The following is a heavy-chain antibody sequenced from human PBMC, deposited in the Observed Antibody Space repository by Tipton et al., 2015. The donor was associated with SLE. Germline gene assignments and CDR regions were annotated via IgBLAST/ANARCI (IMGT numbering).Heavy chain of an antibody. CDR2: VYYSGST. CDR1: GASIGSSNYY. V-gene: IGHV4-61*01. Sequence: TLSLTCNVSGASIGSSNYYWSWIRQPPGKGLEWIGYVYYSGSTNYSPSLKSRVTISVDTPKNQLSLKLSSVTAADTAIYYCTIGQGWLPDYWGQGTLVTVSS. J-gene: IGHJ4*02. D-gene: IGHD5-24*01. CDR3: TIGQGWLPDY.